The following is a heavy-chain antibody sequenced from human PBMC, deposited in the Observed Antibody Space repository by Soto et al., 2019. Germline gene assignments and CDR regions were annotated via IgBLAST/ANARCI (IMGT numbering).Heavy chain of an antibody. V-gene: IGHV3-23*01. J-gene: IGHJ1*01. CDR2: ISGSGGST. D-gene: IGHD3-3*01. CDR3: AKDRVDFWSGYYLISPVVNFQH. CDR1: GLTFSSYA. Sequence: PWGSLRLSCAASGLTFSSYAMHWVRQEPGKGLEWVAVISGSGGSTYYADSVKGRFTISRDNSKNTLYLQMNSLRAEDTAVYYCAKDRVDFWSGYYLISPVVNFQHWGQGTLVTVSS.